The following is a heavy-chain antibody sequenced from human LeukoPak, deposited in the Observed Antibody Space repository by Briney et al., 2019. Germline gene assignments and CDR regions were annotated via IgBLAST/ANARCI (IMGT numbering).Heavy chain of an antibody. J-gene: IGHJ3*02. CDR3: ASYCSSTSCSIAFDI. D-gene: IGHD2-2*01. CDR1: GGSISSGDYY. V-gene: IGHV4-30-4*08. Sequence: LQTLSLTCTVSGGSISSGDYYWSWIRQPPGKGLEWIGYIYYSGSTYYNPSLKSRVTISVDTSKNQFSLKLSSVTAADTAVYYCASYCSSTSCSIAFDIWGQGTMVTVSS. CDR2: IYYSGST.